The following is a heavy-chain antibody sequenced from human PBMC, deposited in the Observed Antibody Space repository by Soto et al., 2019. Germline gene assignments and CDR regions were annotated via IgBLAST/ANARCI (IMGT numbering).Heavy chain of an antibody. Sequence: QVQLQESGPGLVKPSQTLSLTCTVSGGSISSGDYYWSWIRQPPGKGLEWIGYIYHSGSTYYNPSLKSRVTQSVDTSKNRFSLKLSSVTAADTAVYYCARERPDGARLDPWGQGTLVTVSS. V-gene: IGHV4-30-4*01. J-gene: IGHJ5*02. D-gene: IGHD6-6*01. CDR1: GGSISSGDYY. CDR3: ARERPDGARLDP. CDR2: IYHSGST.